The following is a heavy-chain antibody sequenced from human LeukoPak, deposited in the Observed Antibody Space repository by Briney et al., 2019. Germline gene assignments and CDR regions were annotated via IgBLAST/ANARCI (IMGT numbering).Heavy chain of an antibody. D-gene: IGHD4-17*01. CDR3: ARVCSDYGDYDY. CDR1: GYTFTSYA. CDR2: INAGNGNT. Sequence: ASVKVSCKASGYTFTSYAIHWVRQAPGQRLEWMGWINAGNGNTKYSQKFQGRVTITRDTSASTAYMELSSLRSEDTAVYYCARVCSDYGDYDYWGQGTLVTVSS. V-gene: IGHV1-3*01. J-gene: IGHJ4*02.